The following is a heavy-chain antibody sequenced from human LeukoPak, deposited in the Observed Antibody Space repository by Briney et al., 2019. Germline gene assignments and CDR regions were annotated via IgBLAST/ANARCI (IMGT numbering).Heavy chain of an antibody. J-gene: IGHJ5*02. CDR3: ARVLHKRNYDSSDYYGS. CDR1: GFTFSSYS. CDR2: ISSSSSTI. D-gene: IGHD3-22*01. Sequence: GGSLRLSCAASGFTFSSYSMNWVRQAPGKGLEWISYISSSSSTIYYADSVKGRFTISRDNAKNSLYLQLNSLRAEDTAVYYCARVLHKRNYDSSDYYGSWGQGTLVTVSS. V-gene: IGHV3-48*01.